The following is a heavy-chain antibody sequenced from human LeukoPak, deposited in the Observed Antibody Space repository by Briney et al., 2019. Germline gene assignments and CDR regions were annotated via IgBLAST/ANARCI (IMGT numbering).Heavy chain of an antibody. D-gene: IGHD3-16*02. CDR3: ARDWGLRLGELSSYYFDY. CDR2: IYSGGST. CDR1: GFTVSSNY. V-gene: IGHV3-66*01. J-gene: IGHJ4*02. Sequence: PGGSLRLSCAASGFTVSSNYMNWVRQAPGRGLEWVSVIYSGGSTYYADSVKGRFSISRDNPKNTLYLQMNSLRAEDTAVYYCARDWGLRLGELSSYYFDYWGQGTLVTVSS.